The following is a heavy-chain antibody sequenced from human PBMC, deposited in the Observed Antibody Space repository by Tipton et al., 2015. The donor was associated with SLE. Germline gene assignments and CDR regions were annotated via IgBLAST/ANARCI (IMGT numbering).Heavy chain of an antibody. CDR3: ARYRGVFVATIDY. CDR2: IYYSGTT. CDR1: GDSINSGSYY. D-gene: IGHD3-10*01. V-gene: IGHV4-39*01. Sequence: TLSLTCTVTGDSINSGSYYWGWIRQPPGKGLEWIGGIYYSGTTDYNPSLKSRVTMSAATSKNHFSMKLSSVTAADTAVYYCARYRGVFVATIDYWGQGTLVTVSS. J-gene: IGHJ4*02.